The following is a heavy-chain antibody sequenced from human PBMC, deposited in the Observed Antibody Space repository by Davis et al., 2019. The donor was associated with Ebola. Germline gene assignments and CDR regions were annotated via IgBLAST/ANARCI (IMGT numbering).Heavy chain of an antibody. CDR2: IYYSGST. CDR1: GGSISSGDYY. Sequence: PSETLSLTCTVSGGSISSGDYYWSWIRQPPGKGLEWIGYIYYSGSTYYNPSLKSRVTISVDTSKNQFSLKLSSVTAADTAVYYCARHPWILNWFDPWGQGTLVTVSS. J-gene: IGHJ5*02. CDR3: ARHPWILNWFDP. V-gene: IGHV4-30-4*01. D-gene: IGHD5-18*01.